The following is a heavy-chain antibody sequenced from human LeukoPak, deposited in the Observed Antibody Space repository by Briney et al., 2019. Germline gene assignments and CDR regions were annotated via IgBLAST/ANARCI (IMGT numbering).Heavy chain of an antibody. CDR2: IRYDGSNK. V-gene: IGHV3-30*02. Sequence: QAGGSLRLSCAASGFTFSSYGMHWVRQAPGKGLEWVAFIRYDGSNKYYADSVKGRFTISRDNAKNSLYLQMNSLRAEDTAVYYCARDGSSGWSNWFDPWGQGTLVTVSS. D-gene: IGHD6-19*01. J-gene: IGHJ5*02. CDR1: GFTFSSYG. CDR3: ARDGSSGWSNWFDP.